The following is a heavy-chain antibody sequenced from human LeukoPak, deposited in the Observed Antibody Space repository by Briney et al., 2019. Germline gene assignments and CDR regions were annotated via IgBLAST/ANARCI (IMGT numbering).Heavy chain of an antibody. CDR3: ARVGYTGTWYSSPPFDY. J-gene: IGHJ4*02. V-gene: IGHV3-23*01. CDR2: ISDSGDGT. D-gene: IGHD6-13*01. Sequence: PGGSLRLSCAGSGFTFRSYAMSWVRQAPGKGLEWVSAISDSGDGTYYADPVKARVTISRDNSKNTLYLQMNSPRADDTALYFCARVGYTGTWYSSPPFDYWGQGTLVTVPS. CDR1: GFTFRSYA.